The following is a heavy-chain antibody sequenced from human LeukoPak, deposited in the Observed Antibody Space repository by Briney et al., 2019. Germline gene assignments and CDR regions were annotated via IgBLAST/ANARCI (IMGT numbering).Heavy chain of an antibody. CDR3: ARDLKFDY. J-gene: IGHJ4*02. CDR2: ISYDGSNK. Sequence: GGSLRLSCAASGFTFSSYAMHRVRQAPGKGLEWVAVISYDGSNKYYADSVKGRFTISRDNSKNTLYLQMNSLRAEDTAVYYCARDLKFDYWGQGTLVTVSS. CDR1: GFTFSSYA. V-gene: IGHV3-30-3*01.